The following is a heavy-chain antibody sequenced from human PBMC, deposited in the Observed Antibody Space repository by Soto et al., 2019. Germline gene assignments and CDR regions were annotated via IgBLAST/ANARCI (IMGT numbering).Heavy chain of an antibody. CDR2: ISGSGGST. J-gene: IGHJ4*02. CDR1: GFTFSSYA. CDR3: AKDKYSSGWYGY. Sequence: GGSLSLSCAASGFTFSSYAMSWVRQAPGKGLEWVSAISGSGGSTYYADSVKGRFTISRDNSKNTLYLQMNSLRAEDTAVYYCAKDKYSSGWYGYWGQGTLVTVSS. V-gene: IGHV3-23*01. D-gene: IGHD6-19*01.